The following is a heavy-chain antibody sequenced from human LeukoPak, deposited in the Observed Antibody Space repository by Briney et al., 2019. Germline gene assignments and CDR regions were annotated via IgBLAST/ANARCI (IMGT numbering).Heavy chain of an antibody. J-gene: IGHJ5*02. CDR2: IYYSGST. Sequence: SETLSLTCTVSGGSISSSSYYWGWIRQPPGKGLEWIGYIYYSGSTNYNPSLKSRVTISVDTSKNQFSLKLSSVTAADTAVYYCARDGPYSSGGYWFDPWGQGTLVTVSS. CDR3: ARDGPYSSGGYWFDP. V-gene: IGHV4-61*01. CDR1: GGSISSSSYY. D-gene: IGHD6-19*01.